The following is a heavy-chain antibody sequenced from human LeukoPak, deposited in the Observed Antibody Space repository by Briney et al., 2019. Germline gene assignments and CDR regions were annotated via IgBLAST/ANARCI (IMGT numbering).Heavy chain of an antibody. V-gene: IGHV4-4*07. D-gene: IGHD6-19*01. CDR1: GGSISSYY. CDR3: ARHQAVAAHYYGMDV. CDR2: IYTSGST. Sequence: SETLSLTCTVSGGSISSYYWSWIRQPAGKGLEWIGRIYTSGSTNYNPSLKSRLTMSVDTSKNQFSLKLSSVTAADTAVYYCARHQAVAAHYYGMDVWGQGTTVTVSS. J-gene: IGHJ6*02.